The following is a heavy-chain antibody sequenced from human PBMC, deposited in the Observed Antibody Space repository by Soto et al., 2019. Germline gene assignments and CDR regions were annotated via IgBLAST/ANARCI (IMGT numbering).Heavy chain of an antibody. D-gene: IGHD2-21*01. CDR3: SRGGGGGLFDL. Sequence: QVQLVESEGGLVKPGGSLRLSCATSGFTFSDYYMSWIRQAPGKGLEFVSYISPKGTYRTYADSVKGRFTISRDNAKNSLYLQVNSLRAEDTAVYYCSRGGGGGLFDLWGQGTFVTVSS. CDR2: ISPKGTYR. V-gene: IGHV3-11*06. CDR1: GFTFSDYY. J-gene: IGHJ5*02.